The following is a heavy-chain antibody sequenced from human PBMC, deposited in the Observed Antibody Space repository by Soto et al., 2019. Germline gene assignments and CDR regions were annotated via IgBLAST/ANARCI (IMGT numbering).Heavy chain of an antibody. J-gene: IGHJ5*02. V-gene: IGHV4-59*01. CDR2: IYYSGST. CDR1: CGSISSYY. CDR3: ASDLEFAGFDP. D-gene: IGHD3-10*01. Sequence: SETLPLTCTVSCGSISSYYWSWIRQPPGKGLEWIGYIYYSGSTNYNPSLKSRVTISVDTSKNQFSLKLSSVTAADTAVYYCASDLEFAGFDPSGQGTLVTVS.